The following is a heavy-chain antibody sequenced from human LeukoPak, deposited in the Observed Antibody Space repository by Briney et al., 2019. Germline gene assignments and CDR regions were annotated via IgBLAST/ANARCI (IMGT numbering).Heavy chain of an antibody. CDR2: INWNGGST. Sequence: GGSLRLSCAASGFTFDDYGMSWVRQAPGKGLEWVSGINWNGGSTGYADFVKGRFTISRDNAKNSLYLQMTSLRAEDTAVYYCARYFDTSGYPYYVDYWGQGALVTVSS. CDR1: GFTFDDYG. D-gene: IGHD3-22*01. CDR3: ARYFDTSGYPYYVDY. J-gene: IGHJ4*02. V-gene: IGHV3-20*04.